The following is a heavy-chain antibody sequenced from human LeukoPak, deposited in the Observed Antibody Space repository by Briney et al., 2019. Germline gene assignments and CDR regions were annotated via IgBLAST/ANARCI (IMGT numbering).Heavy chain of an antibody. CDR2: INHSGST. CDR3: ASTIVGATNYFDY. Sequence: SETLSLTCAVYGGSFSGYYWSWIRQPPGKGLEWIGEINHSGSTNYNPSLKSRVTISVDTSKNQFSLKLSSVTAADTAVYYCASTIVGATNYFDYWGQGTLVTVSS. D-gene: IGHD1-26*01. J-gene: IGHJ4*02. V-gene: IGHV4-34*01. CDR1: GGSFSGYY.